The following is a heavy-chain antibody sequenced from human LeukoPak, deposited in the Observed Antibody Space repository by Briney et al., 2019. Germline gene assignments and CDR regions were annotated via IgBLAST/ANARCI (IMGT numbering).Heavy chain of an antibody. CDR1: GYTFTSYD. Sequence: GASVKVSCKASGYTFTSYDINWVRQATGQGLEWMGWMNPNSGNTGYAQKFQGRVTMTRNTSISTAYMELRSLRSDDTAVYYCASNRESQRYYYYYYMDVWGKGTTVTVSS. D-gene: IGHD3-10*01. CDR3: ASNRESQRYYYYYYMDV. CDR2: MNPNSGNT. V-gene: IGHV1-8*01. J-gene: IGHJ6*03.